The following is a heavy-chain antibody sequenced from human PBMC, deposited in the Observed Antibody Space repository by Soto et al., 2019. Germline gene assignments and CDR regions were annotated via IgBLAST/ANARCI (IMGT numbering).Heavy chain of an antibody. J-gene: IGHJ5*02. CDR2: IYWDDDK. Sequence: QITLKESGPTLVKPTQTLTLTCTFSGFSLSTSGVGVGWIRQPPGKALEWLALIYWDDDKRYSPSLKSRLTINKDTYKNPVVLTMTNIDPVDTATYYCAHSLIGYYYDSSGSNWFDPWGQGTLVTVSS. CDR3: AHSLIGYYYDSSGSNWFDP. V-gene: IGHV2-5*02. D-gene: IGHD3-22*01. CDR1: GFSLSTSGVG.